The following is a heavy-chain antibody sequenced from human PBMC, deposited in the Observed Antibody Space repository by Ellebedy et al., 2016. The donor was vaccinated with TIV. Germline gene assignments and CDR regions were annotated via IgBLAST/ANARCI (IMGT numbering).Heavy chain of an antibody. CDR2: VKADGSST. Sequence: GGSLRLSXAASGFTFSTYWMHWVRQAPGKGLVWVSGVKADGSSTRYADSVKGRFTISRDNAKNTLYLQMNSLRVEDTAVYYCARDPYGSGSYFLDSWGQGTLVTVSS. CDR1: GFTFSTYW. D-gene: IGHD3-10*01. V-gene: IGHV3-74*01. J-gene: IGHJ4*02. CDR3: ARDPYGSGSYFLDS.